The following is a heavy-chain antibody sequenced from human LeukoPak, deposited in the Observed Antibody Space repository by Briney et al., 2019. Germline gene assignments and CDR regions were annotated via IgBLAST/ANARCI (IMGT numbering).Heavy chain of an antibody. J-gene: IGHJ6*02. CDR3: ASRQYDFWRRHQSKYYYYGMDV. V-gene: IGHV4-34*01. Sequence: PSETLSLTCAGYGGSFSGYYWSWIRQPPGKGLEWIGEINHSGSTNYNPSLKSRVTISVDTSKNQFSLKLSSVTAADTAVYYCASRQYDFWRRHQSKYYYYGMDVWGQGTTVTVSS. D-gene: IGHD3-3*01. CDR2: INHSGST. CDR1: GGSFSGYY.